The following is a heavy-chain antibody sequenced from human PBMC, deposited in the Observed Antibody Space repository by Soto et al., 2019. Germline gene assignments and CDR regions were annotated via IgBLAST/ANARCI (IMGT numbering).Heavy chain of an antibody. J-gene: IGHJ5*02. D-gene: IGHD3-3*01. V-gene: IGHV4-38-2*01. CDR1: GYSISSGYY. CDR2: IYHSGST. Sequence: ASETLSLTCAVSGYSISSGYYWGWIRQPPGKGLEWIGSIYHSGSTYYNPSLKSRVTISVDPSKNQFSLKLSSVTAADTAVYYCARGGSITTFITSVSDPWGQGTLVTVSS. CDR3: ARGGSITTFITSVSDP.